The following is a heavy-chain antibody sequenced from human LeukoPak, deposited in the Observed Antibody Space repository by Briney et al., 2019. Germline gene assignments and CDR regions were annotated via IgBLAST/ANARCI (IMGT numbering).Heavy chain of an antibody. CDR2: IRSRSSYT. V-gene: IGHV3-11*06. Sequence: PGGSPRLSCTASGFPYRDYYMSWIPPAPGKGPEWVSYIRSRSSYTKYADSVKGRFTISSDNARNSLYLQMNSLSAEDTAVYYCLRLLSRHYVKDGFDIWGQGTMVTVSS. CDR3: LRLLSRHYVKDGFDI. J-gene: IGHJ3*02. CDR1: GFPYRDYY. D-gene: IGHD2/OR15-2a*01.